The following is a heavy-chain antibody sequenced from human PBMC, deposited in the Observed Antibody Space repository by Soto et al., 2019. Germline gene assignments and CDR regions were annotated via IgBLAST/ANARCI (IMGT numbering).Heavy chain of an antibody. CDR2: ISWNSDNI. V-gene: IGHV3-9*01. J-gene: IGHJ4*01. CDR3: ARSGTTSSFSPIRS. Sequence: EVQLVESGGGLVQPGRSLRLSCAGSGFTFDAHAMHWVRQAPGKGLEWVSTISWNSDNIHYADSVKGRFTISRDNAKNTLYLQLNSLRAEDAALYYCARSGTTSSFSPIRSWRHGTLVTVSS. CDR1: GFTFDAHA. D-gene: IGHD1-7*01.